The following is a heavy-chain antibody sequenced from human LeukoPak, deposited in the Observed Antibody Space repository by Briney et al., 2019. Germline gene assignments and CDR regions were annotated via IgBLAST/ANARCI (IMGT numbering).Heavy chain of an antibody. J-gene: IGHJ3*02. CDR1: GCSISSYY. CDR2: IYTSGST. CDR3: ARDYYYDSSGSNIRVDAFDI. V-gene: IGHV4-4*07. Sequence: SETLSLTCTVSGCSISSYYWSWIRQPAGKGLEWIGRIYTSGSTNYNPSLKSRVTMSVDTSKNQFSLKLSSVTAADTAVYYCARDYYYDSSGSNIRVDAFDIWGQGTMVTVSS. D-gene: IGHD3-22*01.